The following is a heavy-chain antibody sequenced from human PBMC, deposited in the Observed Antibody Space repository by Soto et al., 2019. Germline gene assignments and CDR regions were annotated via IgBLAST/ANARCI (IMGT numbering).Heavy chain of an antibody. D-gene: IGHD1-26*01. CDR2: IFPDDSDT. CDR3: ARRKVGATTGNAFDI. J-gene: IGHJ3*02. V-gene: IGHV5-51*01. CDR1: GYIIKNYW. Sequence: GESLKISCKASGYIIKNYWIGWVRQMPGQGLEWMGIIFPDDSDTRYSPSFQGHVTISVDKSISTAYVQWSSLKASDTAMYYCARRKVGATTGNAFDIWGQGTMVTVSS.